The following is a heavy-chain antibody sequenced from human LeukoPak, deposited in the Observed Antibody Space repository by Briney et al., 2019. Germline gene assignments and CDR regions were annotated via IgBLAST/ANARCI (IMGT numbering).Heavy chain of an antibody. CDR3: ARLGGCSGSSCYGFAP. V-gene: IGHV4-59*08. CDR2: IYYSGST. Sequence: SETLSLTCTVSGVSISNYYWSWIRQPPGKGLEWIGYIYYSGSTNYNPSLKSRVTISVDTSKNQFSLKLSSVTAADTAVYYCARLGGCSGSSCYGFAPGGKGTLVTVS. J-gene: IGHJ5*02. CDR1: GVSISNYY. D-gene: IGHD2-15*01.